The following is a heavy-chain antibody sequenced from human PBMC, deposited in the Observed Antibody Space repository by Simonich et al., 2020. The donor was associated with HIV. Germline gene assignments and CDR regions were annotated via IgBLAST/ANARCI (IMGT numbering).Heavy chain of an antibody. CDR3: ARGGRHFDY. J-gene: IGHJ4*02. CDR2: IYYSGST. CDR1: GGSISSFY. Sequence: QETGPGLVKPSETLSLTCTVSGGSISSFYWSWIRQPPGKGLEWIGYIYYSGSTNHNPSLKSRVTISVDTSKNQFSLQLNSVTAADTAVYYWARGGRHFDYWGQGTLVTVSS. V-gene: IGHV4-59*12.